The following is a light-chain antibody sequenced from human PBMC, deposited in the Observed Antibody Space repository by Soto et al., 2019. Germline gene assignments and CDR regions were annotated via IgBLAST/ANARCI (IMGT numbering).Light chain of an antibody. CDR1: QSVSSY. V-gene: IGKV3-11*01. CDR2: DAS. Sequence: EIVLTQSPATLSLSPGERATLSCRASQSVSSYLAWYQQKPGQAPRLLIYDASNRATGIPARFSGSGSGTDFTLTISSLEPDAFAVYYCQQRRNWPPLTFGGGTKVEIK. CDR3: QQRRNWPPLT. J-gene: IGKJ4*01.